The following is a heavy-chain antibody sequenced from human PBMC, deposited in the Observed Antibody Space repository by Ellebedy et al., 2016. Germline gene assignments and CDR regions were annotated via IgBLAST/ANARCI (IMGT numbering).Heavy chain of an antibody. CDR3: AREVSALITFGGVIDQSHFDY. CDR1: GFTFSDYY. CDR2: LSSSGSTI. J-gene: IGHJ4*02. Sequence: GGSLRLSCAASGFTFSDYYMSWIRQAPGKGLEWVSSLSSSGSTIYYADSVKGRFTISRDNAKNSLYLQMDSLRAEDTAVYYCAREVSALITFGGVIDQSHFDYWGQGTLVTVSS. D-gene: IGHD3-16*02. V-gene: IGHV3-11*01.